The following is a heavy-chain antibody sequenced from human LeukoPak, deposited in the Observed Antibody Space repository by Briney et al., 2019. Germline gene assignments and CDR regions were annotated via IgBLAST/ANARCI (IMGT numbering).Heavy chain of an antibody. CDR3: ARTPRYSGNYYNAFDI. Sequence: SETLSLTCTVSGGSISGSGSSYYWVWIRQPPGKGLEWIGSIYYSGSTYYNPSLKSRVTISVDTSKNQFSLKLSPVTAADTAVYFCARTPRYSGNYYNAFDIWGQGTTVTVSS. CDR2: IYYSGST. CDR1: GGSISGSGSSYY. J-gene: IGHJ3*02. V-gene: IGHV4-39*01. D-gene: IGHD1-26*01.